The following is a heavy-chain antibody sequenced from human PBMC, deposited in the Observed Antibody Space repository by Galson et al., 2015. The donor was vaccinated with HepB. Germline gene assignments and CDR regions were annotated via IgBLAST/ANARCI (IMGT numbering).Heavy chain of an antibody. J-gene: IGHJ4*02. CDR2: ISGTGSGP. D-gene: IGHD2/OR15-2a*01. V-gene: IGHV3-23*01. Sequence: SLRLSCAASGFAFSTYGMSWVRQAPGKGLEWVSVISGTGSGPDYADSVKGRLTIARDNSRTTVYLQMNSLRAEDTALYYCATVAGFRYLDYWGQGILVTVSS. CDR3: ATVAGFRYLDY. CDR1: GFAFSTYG.